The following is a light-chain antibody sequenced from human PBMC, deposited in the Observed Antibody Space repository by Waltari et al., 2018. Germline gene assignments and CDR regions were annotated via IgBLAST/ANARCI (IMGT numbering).Light chain of an antibody. CDR3: ISYTASGAWL. CDR2: DVN. V-gene: IGLV2-14*01. Sequence: QSALTQPASVSGSPGQSITIPCAGSSGDVGGSNYFSWYQQYPGNAPKLMIYDVNKRPSGVSYRFSGSKSGNTASLTISGLQGEDEADYYCISYTASGAWLFGGGTKLTVL. CDR1: SGDVGGSNY. J-gene: IGLJ3*02.